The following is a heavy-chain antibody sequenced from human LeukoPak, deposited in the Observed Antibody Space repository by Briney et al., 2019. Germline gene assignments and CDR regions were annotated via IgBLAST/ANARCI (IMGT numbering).Heavy chain of an antibody. J-gene: IGHJ4*02. CDR3: ANDGAYDSSGYFMSFNY. Sequence: GGSLRLSCAGSGFTFSNYAMSWVRQAPGKGLEWVSAISGSGGNTYYADSVKGRFTISRDNSKNTLYLQMNSLRAEDTAVYYCANDGAYDSSGYFMSFNYWGQGTLVTVSS. CDR2: ISGSGGNT. V-gene: IGHV3-23*01. CDR1: GFTFSNYA. D-gene: IGHD3-22*01.